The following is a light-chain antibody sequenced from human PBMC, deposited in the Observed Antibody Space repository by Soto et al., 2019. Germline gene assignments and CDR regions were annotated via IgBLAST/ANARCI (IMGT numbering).Light chain of an antibody. CDR1: QFVSSN. CDR3: QQYYSTPRT. Sequence: EIVLTLSLGTLSLHTGERATLSCRASQFVSSNLAWYHQKPGQAPRLLIYGVSTRATGIPARFSGSGSGTEFTLTISSLQAEDVAVYYCQQYYSTPRTFGQGTKVDI. CDR2: GVS. J-gene: IGKJ1*01. V-gene: IGKV3-15*01.